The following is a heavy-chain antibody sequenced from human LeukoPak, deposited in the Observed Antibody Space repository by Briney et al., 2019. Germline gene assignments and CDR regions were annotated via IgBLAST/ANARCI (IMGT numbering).Heavy chain of an antibody. CDR3: AKHTHNHGGFFDP. CDR2: ISDSGGST. Sequence: GGSLRLSCAASGFTFSTYGMTWVRQAPGKGLEWVSSISDSGGSTQSADSVRGRFTISRDNSKNTLYLQMNSLRAEDTAEYYCAKHTHNHGGFFDPWGQGTLVTVSS. J-gene: IGHJ5*02. V-gene: IGHV3-23*01. D-gene: IGHD2-15*01. CDR1: GFTFSTYG.